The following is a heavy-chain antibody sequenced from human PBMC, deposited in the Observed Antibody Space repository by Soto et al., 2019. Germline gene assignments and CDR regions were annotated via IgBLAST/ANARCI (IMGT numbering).Heavy chain of an antibody. CDR1: GGSISSYY. Sequence: PSETLSLTCTVSGGSISSYYWSWIRQPPGKGLEWIGYIYYSGSTRYSPSFQGQVTISADKSITTAYLQWSSLKASDTAMYYCARLTYGGYYFDYWGQGALVTVSS. D-gene: IGHD4-17*01. V-gene: IGHV4-59*12. CDR2: IYYSGST. J-gene: IGHJ4*02. CDR3: ARLTYGGYYFDY.